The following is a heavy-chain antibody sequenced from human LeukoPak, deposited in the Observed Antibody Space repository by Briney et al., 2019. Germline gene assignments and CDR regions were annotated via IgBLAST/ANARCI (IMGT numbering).Heavy chain of an antibody. CDR3: TTRGGSFSIFDY. V-gene: IGHV3-15*01. CDR2: IKSKTDGGTT. D-gene: IGHD1-26*01. Sequence: SGGTLRLSCAASGFTFSNAWMSWVRQAPGKGLEWVGRIKSKTDGGTTDYAAPVKGRFTISRDDSKNTLYLQMNSLKTEDTAVYYCTTRGGSFSIFDYWGQGTLVTVSS. J-gene: IGHJ4*02. CDR1: GFTFSNAW.